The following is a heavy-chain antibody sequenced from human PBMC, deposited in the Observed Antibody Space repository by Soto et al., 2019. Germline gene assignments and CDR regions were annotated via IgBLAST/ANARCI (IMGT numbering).Heavy chain of an antibody. CDR2: ISYDGSNK. CDR3: ARDPMGRYYGSGSYYFDY. Sequence: QVPLVESGGGVVQPGRSLRLSCAASGFTFSSYAMHWVRQAPGKGLEWVAVISYDGSNKYYADSVKGRFTISRDNYKNTLYLQMNSLRAEDTAVYYCARDPMGRYYGSGSYYFDYWGQGTLVTVSS. CDR1: GFTFSSYA. J-gene: IGHJ4*02. D-gene: IGHD3-10*01. V-gene: IGHV3-30-3*01.